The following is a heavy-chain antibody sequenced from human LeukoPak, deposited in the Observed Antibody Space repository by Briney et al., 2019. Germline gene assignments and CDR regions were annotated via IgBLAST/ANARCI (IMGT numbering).Heavy chain of an antibody. Sequence: GGSLRLSCAVSGLTSSNSAMSWVRQPPGKGLEWLSAISVRSDVIYYATSVTGRFTISRDNSTHMVYLQMDSLRAEHTALYYCAKSHISTATGTGRFFDYWGQGTLVTVSS. CDR3: AKSHISTATGTGRFFDY. V-gene: IGHV3-23*01. CDR2: ISVRSDVI. J-gene: IGHJ4*02. D-gene: IGHD3-9*01. CDR1: GLTSSNSA.